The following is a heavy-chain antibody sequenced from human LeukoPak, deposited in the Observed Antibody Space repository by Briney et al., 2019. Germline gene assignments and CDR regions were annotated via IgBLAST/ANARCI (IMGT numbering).Heavy chain of an antibody. CDR2: IYYSGTT. J-gene: IGHJ5*02. Sequence: SETLSLTCTVSGGSISSSPYYWGWIRQPPGKGLEWIGSIYYSGTTHYNPSLESRVTISVDTSKNQFSLKLASVTAADTAVYYCASAKVADFWSGYYTFWFDPWGQGTLVTVSS. D-gene: IGHD3-3*01. CDR1: GGSISSSPYY. V-gene: IGHV4-39*07. CDR3: ASAKVADFWSGYYTFWFDP.